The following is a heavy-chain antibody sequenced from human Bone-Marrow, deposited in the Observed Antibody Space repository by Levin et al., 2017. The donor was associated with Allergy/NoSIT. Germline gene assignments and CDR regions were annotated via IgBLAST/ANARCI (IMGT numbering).Heavy chain of an antibody. Sequence: GESLKISCKASGYTFTSYGISWVRQAPGQGLEWMGWISAYNGNTNYAQKLQGRVTMTTDTSTSTAYMELRSLRSDDTAVYYCARTFTASLRGRRGGFDYWGQGTLVTVSS. J-gene: IGHJ4*02. CDR2: ISAYNGNT. CDR3: ARTFTASLRGRRGGFDY. CDR1: GYTFTSYG. V-gene: IGHV1-18*01. D-gene: IGHD3-10*01.